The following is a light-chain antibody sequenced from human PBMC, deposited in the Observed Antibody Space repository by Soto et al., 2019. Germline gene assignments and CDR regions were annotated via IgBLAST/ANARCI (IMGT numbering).Light chain of an antibody. CDR2: EVS. CDR3: SSYAGSKIGV. CDR1: SSDVGGYNY. J-gene: IGLJ1*01. Sequence: QSVLTQPPSASGSPGQSVTISCTGTSSDVGGYNYVSWYQQHPGKAPKLMIYEVSKRPSGVPDRFSGSKSGNTASLPVSGLQAEDEADYYCSSYAGSKIGVFGTGTKLTVL. V-gene: IGLV2-8*01.